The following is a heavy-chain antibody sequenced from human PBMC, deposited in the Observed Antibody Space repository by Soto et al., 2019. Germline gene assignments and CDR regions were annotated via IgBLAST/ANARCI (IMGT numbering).Heavy chain of an antibody. V-gene: IGHV4-59*08. Sequence: SETLSLTCTVSGASISRYYWSWIRQPPGKGLEWIGYIYYSGNTNYNPSLKSRVTISVDTSKNQFSLKLSSVTVADTAVYYCARLIGRDWFDPWGQGTLVTVSS. CDR3: ARLIGRDWFDP. CDR1: GASISRYY. CDR2: IYYSGNT. J-gene: IGHJ5*02.